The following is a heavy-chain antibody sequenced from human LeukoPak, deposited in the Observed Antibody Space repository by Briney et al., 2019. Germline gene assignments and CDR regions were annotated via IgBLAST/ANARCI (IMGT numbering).Heavy chain of an antibody. J-gene: IGHJ4*02. Sequence: PGGSLRLSCAASGFTFSSYGMHWVRQAPGKGLEWVSSISSSSNYIYYADSVKGRFTISRDNAKNSLYLQMNSLRAEDTAVYYCARGGGGSYYHLLDYWGQGTLVTVSS. CDR2: ISSSSNYI. V-gene: IGHV3-21*01. D-gene: IGHD1-26*01. CDR3: ARGGGGSYYHLLDY. CDR1: GFTFSSYG.